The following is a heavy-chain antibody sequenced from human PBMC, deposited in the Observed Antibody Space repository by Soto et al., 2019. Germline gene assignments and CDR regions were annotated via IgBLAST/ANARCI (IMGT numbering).Heavy chain of an antibody. V-gene: IGHV1-8*01. CDR3: ARSDVYNFNGLDS. J-gene: IGHJ5*01. Sequence: QVQLVQSGAEVKTPGASVKVSCKASGYTFATYDINWVRQAPGQGLEWMGWMNPNSGNTGYAQKFQGRLTMTRDTALSVAHMELSSLRNEDTAVYYCARSDVYNFNGLDSWGQGTLVTVSA. CDR1: GYTFATYD. CDR2: MNPNSGNT. D-gene: IGHD1-20*01.